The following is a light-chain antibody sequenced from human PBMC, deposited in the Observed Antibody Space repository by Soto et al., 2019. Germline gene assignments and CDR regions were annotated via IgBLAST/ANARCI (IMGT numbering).Light chain of an antibody. CDR2: GAY. J-gene: IGKJ1*01. V-gene: IGKV3-20*01. CDR3: HQYVDSPRT. CDR1: QSIAGGY. Sequence: EIVLTQSLRTLSLSPGERATLSCRASQSIAGGYLAWYQHRPGQAPRLLISGAYRRAAGIPDRFSGSGSGTDFTLTISRLQPEDFAVYYRHQYVDSPRTFGQGTKVDIK.